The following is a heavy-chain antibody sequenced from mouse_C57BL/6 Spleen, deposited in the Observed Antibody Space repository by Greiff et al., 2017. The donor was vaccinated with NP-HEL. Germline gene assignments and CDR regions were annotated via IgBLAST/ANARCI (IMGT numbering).Heavy chain of an antibody. D-gene: IGHD1-1*01. CDR2: IDPETGGT. J-gene: IGHJ4*01. Sequence: QVQLKESGAELVRPGASVTLSCKASGYTFTDYEMHWVKQTPVHGLEWIGAIDPETGGTAYNQKFKGKAILTADKSSSTAYMELRSLTSEDSAVYYCTRGDYYGSSYGAMDYWGQGTSVTVSS. CDR1: GYTFTDYE. V-gene: IGHV1-15*01. CDR3: TRGDYYGSSYGAMDY.